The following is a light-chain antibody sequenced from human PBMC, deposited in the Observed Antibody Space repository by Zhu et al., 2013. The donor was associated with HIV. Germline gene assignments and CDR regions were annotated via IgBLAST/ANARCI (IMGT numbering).Light chain of an antibody. V-gene: IGLV3-21*03. CDR1: NIGSKS. J-gene: IGLJ3*02. CDR2: EDS. Sequence: SYELTQPPSVSEAPGKAARITCGGNNIGSKSVHWYQQKPGQAPVLVVYEDSGRPAGIPERFSGSNSGNTATLTISRVEVGDEADYYCQVWDRSSDHRVFGGGTKLTVL. CDR3: QVWDRSSDHRV.